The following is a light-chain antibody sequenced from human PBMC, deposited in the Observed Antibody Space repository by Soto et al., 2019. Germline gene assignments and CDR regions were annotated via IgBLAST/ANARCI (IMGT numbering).Light chain of an antibody. Sequence: EIVLTQSPGTLSLSPGERATLSYRASQSVSSNSLAWYQQKPGQAPRLLIYGASSRATGIPDRFSGSGSGTDFTLTISRLEPEDFAVYYCQQYGSSPKITFGQGTRLEIK. CDR1: QSVSSNS. CDR3: QQYGSSPKIT. CDR2: GAS. J-gene: IGKJ5*01. V-gene: IGKV3-20*01.